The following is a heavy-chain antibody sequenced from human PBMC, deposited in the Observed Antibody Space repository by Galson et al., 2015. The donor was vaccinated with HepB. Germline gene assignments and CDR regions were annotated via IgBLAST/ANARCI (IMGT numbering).Heavy chain of an antibody. Sequence: SVKVSCKASGGTFSSYAISWVRQAPGQGLEWMGGIIPIFGTANYAQKFQGRVTITADESTSTAYMELSSLRSEDTAVYYCARALGYCSSTSCRKPYHFDYWGQGTLVTVSS. V-gene: IGHV1-69*13. J-gene: IGHJ4*02. CDR3: ARALGYCSSTSCRKPYHFDY. CDR2: IIPIFGTA. D-gene: IGHD2-2*01. CDR1: GGTFSSYA.